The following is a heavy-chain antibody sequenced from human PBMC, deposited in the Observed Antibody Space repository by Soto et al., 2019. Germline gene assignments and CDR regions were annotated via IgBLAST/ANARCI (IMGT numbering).Heavy chain of an antibody. CDR3: ARDSEKYSYGHNDY. CDR1: GGSVSSGNYY. D-gene: IGHD5-18*01. Sequence: QVQLQESGPGLVKPSETLSLTCTVSGGSVSSGNYYWSWIRQPPGKRLEWIGYIFHSGTKYNPSLKSRGTISVDTSKNQFSLKLSSVTAADTAVYYCARDSEKYSYGHNDYWGQGTVVTVSS. V-gene: IGHV4-61*01. J-gene: IGHJ4*02. CDR2: IFHSGT.